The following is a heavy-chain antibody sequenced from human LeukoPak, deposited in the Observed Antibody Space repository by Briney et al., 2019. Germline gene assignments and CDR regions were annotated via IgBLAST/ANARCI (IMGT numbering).Heavy chain of an antibody. D-gene: IGHD6-13*01. J-gene: IGHJ6*03. CDR1: GYTFTSYD. CDR2: MNPNSGNT. V-gene: IGHV1-8*01. Sequence: ASVKVSCKASGYTFTSYDINWVRQATGQGLEWMGWMNPNSGNTGYAQKFQGRVTTTSNTSISTAYMELSSLRSEDTAVYYCARGYSGYQYYYYMDVWGKGTTVTVSS. CDR3: ARGYSGYQYYYYMDV.